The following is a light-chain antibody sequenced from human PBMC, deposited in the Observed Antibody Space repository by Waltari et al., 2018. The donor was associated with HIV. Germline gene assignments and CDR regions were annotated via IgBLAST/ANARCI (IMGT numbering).Light chain of an antibody. CDR3: QQYGSAPRWT. CDR2: GTS. CDR1: QSVSSSF. J-gene: IGKJ1*01. Sequence: IVLPQSPGTLSLSPGESGTLPCKTRQSVSSSFLAWYQQKFGQSPRLLIYGTSRRAIGISDRFTASGSGTDFTLSISRVEPEDSALYYCQQYGSAPRWTFGQGTKVEI. V-gene: IGKV3-20*01.